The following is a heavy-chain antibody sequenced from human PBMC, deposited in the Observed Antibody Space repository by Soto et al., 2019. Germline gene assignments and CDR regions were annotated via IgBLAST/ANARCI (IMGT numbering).Heavy chain of an antibody. CDR1: GGTFSSYA. CDR3: ARGHYDSTYFDY. V-gene: IGHV1-69*13. CDR2: IIPIFGTA. J-gene: IGHJ4*02. Sequence: ASVKVSCKASGGTFSSYAISWVRQAPGQGLEWMGGIIPIFGTANYAQRFQGRVTITADESTSTAYMELSSLRSEDTAVYYCARGHYDSTYFDYWGQGTLVTVSS. D-gene: IGHD3-22*01.